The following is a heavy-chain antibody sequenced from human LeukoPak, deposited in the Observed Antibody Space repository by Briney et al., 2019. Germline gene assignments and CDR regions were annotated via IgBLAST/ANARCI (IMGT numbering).Heavy chain of an antibody. CDR2: IKEGGSEK. J-gene: IGHJ4*02. CDR1: GLPFRSSW. V-gene: IGHV3-7*01. Sequence: PGGSVRLSCAAWGLPFRSSWMVWLREAPGRGGEGVANIKEGGSEKKYVDSEKGRHTISRDNAKNSLYLQMNSLRAEDTAVYYCARGKRELRRGDYWGQGTLVTVCS. CDR3: ARGKRELRRGDY. D-gene: IGHD1-26*01.